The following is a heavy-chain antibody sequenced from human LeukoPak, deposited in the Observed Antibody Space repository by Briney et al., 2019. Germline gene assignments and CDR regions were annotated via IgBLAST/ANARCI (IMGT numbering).Heavy chain of an antibody. CDR3: AKDPAYSGYGGLDV. J-gene: IGHJ6*04. D-gene: IGHD5-12*01. Sequence: GGSLRLSCAASGFSFTYGMHWVRQAPGKGLEWVTYIRKDGSNIYYAESVKGRFTISRDNSKNTLYLQMNSLRAEDTAVYYCAKDPAYSGYGGLDVWGKGTTVTVSS. V-gene: IGHV3-30*02. CDR1: GFSFTYG. CDR2: IRKDGSNI.